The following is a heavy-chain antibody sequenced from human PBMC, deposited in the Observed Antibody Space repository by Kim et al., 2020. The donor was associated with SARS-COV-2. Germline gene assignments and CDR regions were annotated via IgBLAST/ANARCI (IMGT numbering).Heavy chain of an antibody. CDR3: ARRNYDILTGYYTLDY. D-gene: IGHD3-9*01. V-gene: IGHV4-39*01. Sequence: SLKSRVTISVDTSKNQFSLKLSSVTAADTAVYYCARRNYDILTGYYTLDYWGQGTLVTVSS. J-gene: IGHJ4*02.